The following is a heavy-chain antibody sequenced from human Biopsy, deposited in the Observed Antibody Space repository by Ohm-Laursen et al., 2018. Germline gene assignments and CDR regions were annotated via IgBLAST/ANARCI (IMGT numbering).Heavy chain of an antibody. CDR3: ARGSGSGFYFDS. D-gene: IGHD2-15*01. V-gene: IGHV3-66*01. Sequence: SLRLSCAASKFTVRTNSMSWVRLAPGKGLEWASVIYAGATTYYPDSVKGRFTISRDNSRNTVYLQMDSLRGEDTAVYFCARGSGSGFYFDSWGQGTLVAVSS. J-gene: IGHJ4*02. CDR2: IYAGATT. CDR1: KFTVRTNS.